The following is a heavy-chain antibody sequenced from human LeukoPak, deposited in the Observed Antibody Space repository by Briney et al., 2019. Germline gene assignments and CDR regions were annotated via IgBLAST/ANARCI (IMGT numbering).Heavy chain of an antibody. V-gene: IGHV3-30*14. CDR2: ISSDGFTT. CDR1: GFTFSSYA. CDR3: ARERYGDLYFDY. Sequence: GRSLRLSCAASGFTFSSYAMHWVRQAPGKRLEWVAFISSDGFTTYYADSVKGRFTISRDNSKNTLYLQTGSLRAEDMAVYYCARERYGDLYFDYWGQGTLVTVSS. J-gene: IGHJ4*02. D-gene: IGHD4-17*01.